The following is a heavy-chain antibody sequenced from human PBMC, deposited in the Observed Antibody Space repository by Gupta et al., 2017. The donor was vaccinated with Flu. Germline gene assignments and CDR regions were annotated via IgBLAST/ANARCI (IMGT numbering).Heavy chain of an antibody. V-gene: IGHV3-15*01. CDR2: IKSEPDGGTS. Sequence: VQLVESXGGLVXPGGSXXXXCXXXXXXXXXAWMSWVRQAPGKGLEWVGRIKSEPDGGTSDSAAPVKGRFTISRDDSKNTLYLQMNSLKSEDTAVYYCTTDLSGGYAFEIWGQGKMVTVSS. CDR1: XXXXXXAW. J-gene: IGHJ3*02. CDR3: TTDLSGGYAFEI. D-gene: IGHD2-15*01.